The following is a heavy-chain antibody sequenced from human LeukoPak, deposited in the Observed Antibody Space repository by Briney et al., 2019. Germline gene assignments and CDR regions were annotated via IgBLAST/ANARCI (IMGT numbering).Heavy chain of an antibody. Sequence: SETLSLTCAVYGGSFSGYYWSWIRQPPGKGLEWIGEINHSGGTNYNPSLKSRVTISVDTSKNQFSLKLSSVTAADTAVYYCARVNGLHYCSGGSCLANDAFDIWGQGTMVTVSS. D-gene: IGHD2-15*01. J-gene: IGHJ3*02. CDR3: ARVNGLHYCSGGSCLANDAFDI. V-gene: IGHV4-34*01. CDR2: INHSGGT. CDR1: GGSFSGYY.